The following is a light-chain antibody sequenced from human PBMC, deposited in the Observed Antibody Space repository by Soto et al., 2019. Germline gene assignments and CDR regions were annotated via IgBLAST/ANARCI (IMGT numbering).Light chain of an antibody. CDR1: MRDVGAYN. CDR2: RNS. Sequence: QSALTQPASVSGSAGQSITISCSGTMRDVGAYNLVSWYHQLPGTAPKLRVHRNSQRPSGVPDRFSGSKSGTSASLVISGLRSEDEGDYYCAAWDDSLNGPVFGTGTKLTVL. CDR3: AAWDDSLNGPV. V-gene: IGLV1-47*01. J-gene: IGLJ1*01.